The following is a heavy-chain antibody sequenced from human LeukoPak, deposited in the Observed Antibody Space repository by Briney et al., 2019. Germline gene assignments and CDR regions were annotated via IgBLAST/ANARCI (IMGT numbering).Heavy chain of an antibody. CDR2: IYYSGST. D-gene: IGHD6-19*01. V-gene: IGHV4-39*01. Sequence: SETLSLTCTVSGGSISSSSYSWGWIRQPPGKGLEWIGSIYYSGSTYYNPSLKSRVTISVDTSKNQFSLKLSSVTAADTAVYYCARSPIAVAASAFSNWFDPWGQGTLVTVSS. J-gene: IGHJ5*02. CDR3: ARSPIAVAASAFSNWFDP. CDR1: GGSISSSSYS.